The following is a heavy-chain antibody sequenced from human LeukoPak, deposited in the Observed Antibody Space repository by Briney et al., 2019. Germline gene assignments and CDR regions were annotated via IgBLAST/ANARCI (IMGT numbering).Heavy chain of an antibody. CDR3: ARGRDAFDI. CDR2: ISSSSSYM. V-gene: IGHV3-21*01. CDR1: GFTFSSYS. Sequence: PGGSLRLSCAASGFTFSSYSMNWVRQAPGKGLEWVSSISSSSSYMYYADSVKGRFTISRDNAKNSLYLQMNSLRAEDTAVYYCARGRDAFDIWGQGTMVTVSS. J-gene: IGHJ3*02.